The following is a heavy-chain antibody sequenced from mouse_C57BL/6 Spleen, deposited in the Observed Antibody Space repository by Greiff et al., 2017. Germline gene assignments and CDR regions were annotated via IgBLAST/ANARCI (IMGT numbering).Heavy chain of an antibody. Sequence: VQLQQSGAELVRPGASVTLSCKASGYTFTDYEMNWVKQTPVHGLEWIGAIDPETGGTAYNQKFKGKAILTADKSSSTAYMELRSLTSEDSAVYYCTGPTMVTTWDYWGQGTTLTVSS. V-gene: IGHV1-15*01. CDR1: GYTFTDYE. J-gene: IGHJ2*01. D-gene: IGHD2-9*01. CDR2: IDPETGGT. CDR3: TGPTMVTTWDY.